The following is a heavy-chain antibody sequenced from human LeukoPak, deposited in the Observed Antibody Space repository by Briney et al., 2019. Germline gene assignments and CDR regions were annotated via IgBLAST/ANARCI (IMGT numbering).Heavy chain of an antibody. J-gene: IGHJ3*02. CDR1: GVSISSGAYY. V-gene: IGHV4-31*03. CDR2: IYYSGGT. Sequence: SESLSLTCTVSGVSISSGAYYWSWIRQHPGKGLEWIGSIYYSGGTYYNPSLKSRVTISVDTSKNQLSLKLNSVTAADTAVYYCVRGAAIYDTLTGYSPAAFDIWGQGTLVTVSS. D-gene: IGHD3-9*01. CDR3: VRGAAIYDTLTGYSPAAFDI.